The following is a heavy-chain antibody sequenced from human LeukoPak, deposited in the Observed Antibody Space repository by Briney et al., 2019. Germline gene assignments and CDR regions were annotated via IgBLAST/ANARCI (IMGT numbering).Heavy chain of an antibody. D-gene: IGHD6-25*01. CDR2: IQQHGSET. Sequence: GGSLRLSCAASGFTFSSYSMNWVRQAPGKGLEWVANIQQHGSETYYGGSVKGRFTISRDNAKNSLYLQMNSLRAEDTAVYYCAGSIAAGGWSCIDYWGQGTLVTVSS. CDR3: AGSIAAGGWSCIDY. CDR1: GFTFSSYS. V-gene: IGHV3-7*03. J-gene: IGHJ4*02.